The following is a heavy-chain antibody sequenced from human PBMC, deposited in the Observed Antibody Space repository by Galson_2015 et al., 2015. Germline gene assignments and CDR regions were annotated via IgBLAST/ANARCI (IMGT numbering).Heavy chain of an antibody. CDR2: IIPILGIA. Sequence: SVKVSCKASGGTFSSYAISWVRQAPGQGLEWMGRIIPILGIANYAQKFQGRVTITAGKSTSTAYMELSSLRSEDTAVYYCARSRAPEMATGRGAFDIWGQGTMVTVSS. CDR1: GGTFSSYA. V-gene: IGHV1-69*04. J-gene: IGHJ3*02. D-gene: IGHD5-24*01. CDR3: ARSRAPEMATGRGAFDI.